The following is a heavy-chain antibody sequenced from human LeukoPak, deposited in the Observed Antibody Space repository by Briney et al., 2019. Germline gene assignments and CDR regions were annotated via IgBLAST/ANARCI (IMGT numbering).Heavy chain of an antibody. CDR3: ARLHGQRRGGYYFDY. CDR1: GGSISSSNW. D-gene: IGHD6-25*01. V-gene: IGHV4-4*02. J-gene: IGHJ4*02. Sequence: SGTLSLTCAVSGGSISSSNWWSWVRQPPGKGLEWIGEIYHSGSTNYNPSLKSRVTISVDKSKNQFSLKLSSVTAADTAVYYCARLHGQRRGGYYFDYWGQGTLVTVSS. CDR2: IYHSGST.